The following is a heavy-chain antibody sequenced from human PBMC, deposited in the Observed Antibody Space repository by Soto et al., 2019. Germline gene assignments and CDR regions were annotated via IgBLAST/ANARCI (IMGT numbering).Heavy chain of an antibody. D-gene: IGHD2-15*01. CDR3: ARACYSDCSGRSCYNCYLGMDV. Sequence: SETLSLTCAVYGGSFSCYYWSWIRQPPGKGLEWIGEINHSGSTNYNPSLKSRVTISVDTSKNQFSLKLSSVTAADTARYYRARACYSDCSGRSCYNCYLGMDVWGEGTTVTDSS. J-gene: IGHJ6*04. CDR2: INHSGST. CDR1: GGSFSCYY. V-gene: IGHV4-34*01.